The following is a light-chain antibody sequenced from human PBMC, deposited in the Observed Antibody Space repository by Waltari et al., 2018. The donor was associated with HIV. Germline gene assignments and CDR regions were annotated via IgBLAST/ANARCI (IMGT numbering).Light chain of an antibody. CDR1: QSVFYGSNNRNH. Sequence: DIVMTQSPDSLAVSLGERATIDCKSSQSVFYGSNNRNHLAWYQQKAGQPPKWLIAWASTRESGVPDRFSGSGSGTDFTLTISSLQAEDVAVYYCQQYYTSPKTFGQGTKVEIK. CDR3: QQYYTSPKT. V-gene: IGKV4-1*01. J-gene: IGKJ1*01. CDR2: WAS.